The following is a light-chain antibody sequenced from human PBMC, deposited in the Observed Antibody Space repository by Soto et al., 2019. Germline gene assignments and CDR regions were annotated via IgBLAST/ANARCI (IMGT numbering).Light chain of an antibody. CDR2: DAS. Sequence: EIVLTQSPATLSLSPGERATLSCRASQSVSSDLAWYQQKPGQAPRLLIYDASNRATGIPARFSGSGSGTDFTLTISSLEPEDFAVYYCQPRSNWPLTWTFGQWIKVEIK. V-gene: IGKV3-11*01. J-gene: IGKJ1*01. CDR3: QPRSNWPLTWT. CDR1: QSVSSD.